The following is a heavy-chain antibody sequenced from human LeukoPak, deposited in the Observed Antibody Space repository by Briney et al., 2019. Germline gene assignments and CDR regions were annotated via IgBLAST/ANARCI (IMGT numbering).Heavy chain of an antibody. J-gene: IGHJ5*02. V-gene: IGHV4-61*02. D-gene: IGHD1-1*01. CDR1: GGSISSGSYY. CDR3: ARETKQLEKTA. Sequence: SETLSLTCTVSGGSISSGSYYWSWIRQPAGKGLEWIGRIYTSGSTNYNPSLKSRVTISVDTSKNQLSLKLSSVTAADTAVYYCARETKQLEKTAWGQGTLVTVSS. CDR2: IYTSGST.